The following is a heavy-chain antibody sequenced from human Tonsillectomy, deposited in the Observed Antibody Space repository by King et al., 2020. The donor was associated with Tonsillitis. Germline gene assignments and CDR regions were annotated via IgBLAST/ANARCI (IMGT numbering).Heavy chain of an antibody. J-gene: IGHJ6*03. D-gene: IGHD1-26*01. Sequence: VPLVASGGVVVPPGRSLSLSCAASGVPFSSYGMHWVRPAPGKGLEWVAVISNDGHTLYFGDSVKGRFTLSRDNSRNTLYLQLNSLRVEDTAVDYCAKDHGSGTYYDYYRDVGGKGTTVTVSS. V-gene: IGHV3-30*18. CDR3: AKDHGSGTYYDYYRDV. CDR2: ISNDGHTL. CDR1: GVPFSSYG.